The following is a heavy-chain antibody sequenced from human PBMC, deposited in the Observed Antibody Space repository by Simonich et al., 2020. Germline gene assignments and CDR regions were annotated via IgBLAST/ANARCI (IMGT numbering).Heavy chain of an antibody. CDR2: IKPNSGGT. CDR1: GYTFTGYY. CDR3: ARDPEKINSVEYSSSYAFDI. V-gene: IGHV1-2*02. J-gene: IGHJ3*02. Sequence: QVQLVQSGAEVKKPGASVKVSCKASGYTFTGYYMHWVRQAPGQGLEGVGWIKPNSGGTNYAQKFQGRVTMTRDTSISTAYMELSRLRSDDTAVYYCARDPEKINSVEYSSSYAFDIWGQGTMVTVSS. D-gene: IGHD6-6*01.